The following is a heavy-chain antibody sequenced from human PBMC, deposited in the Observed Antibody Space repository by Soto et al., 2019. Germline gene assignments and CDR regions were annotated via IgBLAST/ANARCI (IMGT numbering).Heavy chain of an antibody. J-gene: IGHJ6*02. CDR1: GYTFTSYA. V-gene: IGHV1-3*01. CDR2: INAGNGNT. D-gene: IGHD4-17*01. CDR3: ARTVGYYYGMDV. Sequence: GASVKVSCKASGYTFTSYAMHWVRQAPGQRLEWMGWINAGNGNTKYSQKFQGSVTITRDTSASTAYMELSSLRSEDTAVYYCARTVGYYYGMDVWGQGTTVTVSS.